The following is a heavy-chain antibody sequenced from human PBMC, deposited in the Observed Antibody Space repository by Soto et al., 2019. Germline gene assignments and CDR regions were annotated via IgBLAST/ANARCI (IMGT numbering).Heavy chain of an antibody. CDR3: ARDQSLFGELLGPSDY. V-gene: IGHV1-18*01. D-gene: IGHD3-10*02. Sequence: QVQLVQSGAEVKKPGASVKVSCKASGYTFTSYGISWVRQAPGQGLEWMGWISAYNGNTNYAQKLQGRVTMTTDTTTSTDYMELRSLRSDDTAVYYCARDQSLFGELLGPSDYWGQGTLVTVSS. CDR2: ISAYNGNT. J-gene: IGHJ4*02. CDR1: GYTFTSYG.